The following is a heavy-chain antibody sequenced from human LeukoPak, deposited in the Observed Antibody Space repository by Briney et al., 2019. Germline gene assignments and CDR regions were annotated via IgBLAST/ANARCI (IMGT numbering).Heavy chain of an antibody. J-gene: IGHJ6*02. V-gene: IGHV3-21*01. CDR1: GFTFSSYS. D-gene: IGHD6-6*01. CDR3: ARERGCSSSPGTYGIDV. Sequence: GGSLRLSCAASGFTFSSYSMNWVRQAPGKGLEWVSSISSSSSYIYYADSVKGRFTISRDHAKNSLYLQMNSLRGEDTAVYSCARERGCSSSPGTYGIDVWGHGTTVTVSS. CDR2: ISSSSSYI.